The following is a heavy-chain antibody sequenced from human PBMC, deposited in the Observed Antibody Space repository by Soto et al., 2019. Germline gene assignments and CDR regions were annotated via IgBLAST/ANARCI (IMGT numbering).Heavy chain of an antibody. Sequence: PSETLSLTCTVPDGSISSYYWSWIRQPPGKGLEWIGYIYYSGGTNSNPSLKSRVTISVDTSKNQFSLKLSSVTAADTAVYFCARVFQSPDTALVMDYWGQGTLVTVSS. CDR2: IYYSGGT. CDR3: ARVFQSPDTALVMDY. CDR1: DGSISSYY. J-gene: IGHJ4*02. V-gene: IGHV4-59*01. D-gene: IGHD5-18*01.